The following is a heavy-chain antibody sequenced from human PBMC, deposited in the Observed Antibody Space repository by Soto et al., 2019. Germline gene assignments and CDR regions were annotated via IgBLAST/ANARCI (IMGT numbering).Heavy chain of an antibody. V-gene: IGHV1-18*01. CDR3: ARDLYSSSSPNWFDP. Sequence: ASVKVSCKASGYTFPSYGISWLRQAPGQGLEWMGWISAYNGNTNYAQKLQGRVTMTTDTSTSTAYMELRSLRSDDTAVYYCARDLYSSSSPNWFDPWGQGTLVTVSS. CDR1: GYTFPSYG. CDR2: ISAYNGNT. J-gene: IGHJ5*02. D-gene: IGHD6-13*01.